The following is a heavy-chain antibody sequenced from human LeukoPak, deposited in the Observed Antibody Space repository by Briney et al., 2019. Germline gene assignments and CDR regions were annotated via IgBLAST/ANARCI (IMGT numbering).Heavy chain of an antibody. CDR1: GGSISNYF. V-gene: IGHV4-59*01. J-gene: IGHJ4*02. Sequence: SETLSLTCTVSGGSISNYFWSWIRQPPGKGLEWIGYIYYSGNTNYNPSLKSRVTISVDTSRNQFSLKLSSVTAADTAVYYCARAHSDTNGYSTKYPDYWGQGTLVTVSS. CDR3: ARAHSDTNGYSTKYPDY. CDR2: IYYSGNT. D-gene: IGHD3-22*01.